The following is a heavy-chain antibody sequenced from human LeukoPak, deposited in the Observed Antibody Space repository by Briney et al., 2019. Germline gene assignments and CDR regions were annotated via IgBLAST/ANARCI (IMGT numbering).Heavy chain of an antibody. CDR3: AKGGCSSTSCYLQGYYYYMDV. CDR2: INPSGGST. V-gene: IGHV1-46*01. Sequence: ASVKVSCKASGYTFTSYYMHWVRQAPGQGLEWMGIINPSGGSTSCAQKFQGRVTMTRDTSTSTVYMELSSLRSEDTAVYYCAKGGCSSTSCYLQGYYYYMDVWGKGTTVTVSS. J-gene: IGHJ6*03. CDR1: GYTFTSYY. D-gene: IGHD2-2*01.